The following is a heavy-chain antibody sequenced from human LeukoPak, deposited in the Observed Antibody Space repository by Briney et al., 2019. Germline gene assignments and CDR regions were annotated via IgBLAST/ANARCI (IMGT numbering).Heavy chain of an antibody. CDR2: ISYDGSNK. CDR3: AKTGYGDYVSIDWFDP. Sequence: GGAPGTPLAAPGFTFSSFGRTRGPQAPGKGGGGGGVISYDGSNKYYADSVKGRFTISRDNSKNTLYLQMNSLRAEDTAVYYCAKTGYGDYVSIDWFDPWGQGTLVTVSS. D-gene: IGHD4-17*01. J-gene: IGHJ5*02. V-gene: IGHV3-30*18. CDR1: GFTFSSFG.